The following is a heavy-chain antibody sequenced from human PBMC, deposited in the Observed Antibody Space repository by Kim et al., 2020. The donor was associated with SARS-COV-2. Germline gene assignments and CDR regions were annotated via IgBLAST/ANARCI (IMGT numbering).Heavy chain of an antibody. CDR1: GFTFSTYW. Sequence: GGSLRLSCVASGFTFSTYWMTWVRQAPGKGLEWVANIDRDGSGKNYVDSVKGRFTISRDNAKNSVYLQMNSLRAEDTAVYYCASRKKYWGQGTLVTVSS. V-gene: IGHV3-7*01. CDR3: ASRKKY. CDR2: IDRDGSGK. J-gene: IGHJ4*02.